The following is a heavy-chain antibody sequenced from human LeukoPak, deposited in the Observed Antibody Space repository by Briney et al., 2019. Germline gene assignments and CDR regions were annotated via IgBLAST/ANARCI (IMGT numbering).Heavy chain of an antibody. D-gene: IGHD3-3*01. CDR1: GYSFSSYG. V-gene: IGHV1-18*04. CDR2: ISTYNGNT. Sequence: ASVKVSCKPSGYSFSSYGTRGVPQAPGQGLEWMGWISTYNGNTNYAQKLQGRVTMTTDTSTSTAYMELRSLRSDDTAVYYCARGNYDFWSGYPTSTHYFDYWGQGALVTVSS. CDR3: ARGNYDFWSGYPTSTHYFDY. J-gene: IGHJ4*02.